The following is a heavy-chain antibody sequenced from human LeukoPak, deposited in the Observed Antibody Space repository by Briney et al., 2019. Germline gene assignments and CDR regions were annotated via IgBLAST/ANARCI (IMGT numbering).Heavy chain of an antibody. CDR1: GYSFTSYW. V-gene: IGHV5-51*01. D-gene: IGHD1-26*01. Sequence: GESLKISCKGSGYSFTSYWIGWVRQMPGKGLEWMGIIYPGDSDTRYSPSFQGQVTISADKSISTAYLQWSSLKASDTAMYYCARLPVGSPYYYYGMDVWGQGTTVTVSS. CDR2: IYPGDSDT. J-gene: IGHJ6*02. CDR3: ARLPVGSPYYYYGMDV.